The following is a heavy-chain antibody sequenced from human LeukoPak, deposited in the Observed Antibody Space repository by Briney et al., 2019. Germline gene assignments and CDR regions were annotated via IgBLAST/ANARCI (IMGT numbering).Heavy chain of an antibody. CDR1: GYTFTGYY. J-gene: IGHJ4*02. CDR3: ARDGDSSGYYYSTFDY. CDR2: INPNSGDT. V-gene: IGHV1-2*02. Sequence: ASVKDSCKTSGYTFTGYYMHWVRQAPGQGLEWMGWINPNSGDTNYAQEFQGRVTMTSDTAISTAYMELSRLRSDDTAVYYCARDGDSSGYYYSTFDYWGQGTLVTVSS. D-gene: IGHD3-22*01.